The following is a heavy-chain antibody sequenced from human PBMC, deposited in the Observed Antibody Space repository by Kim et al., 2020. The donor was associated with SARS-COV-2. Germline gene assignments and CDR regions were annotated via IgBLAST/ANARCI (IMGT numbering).Heavy chain of an antibody. D-gene: IGHD2-2*02. Sequence: ASVKVSCKASGYTFTGYYMHWVRQDPGQGLEWMGWINPNSGGTNYAQKFQGRVTMTRDTSISTAYMELSRLRSDDTAVYYCARNIDARYCSSTSCYMGYYYYYMDVWGKGTTVTVSS. V-gene: IGHV1-2*02. CDR3: ARNIDARYCSSTSCYMGYYYYYMDV. CDR1: GYTFTGYY. J-gene: IGHJ6*03. CDR2: INPNSGGT.